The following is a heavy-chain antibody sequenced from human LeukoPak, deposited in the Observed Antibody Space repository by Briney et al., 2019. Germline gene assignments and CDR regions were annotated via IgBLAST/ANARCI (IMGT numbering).Heavy chain of an antibody. CDR1: GFTFSSYS. Sequence: GGSLRLSCAASGFTFSSYSMNWVRQAPGKGLEWVSSISSSSSYIYYAASVKGRFTISRDNAKNSLYLQMNSLRAEDTAVYYCARGPSTRGYSYGDTNGQVDYWGQGTLVTVSS. D-gene: IGHD5-18*01. CDR3: ARGPSTRGYSYGDTNGQVDY. J-gene: IGHJ4*02. CDR2: ISSSSSYI. V-gene: IGHV3-21*01.